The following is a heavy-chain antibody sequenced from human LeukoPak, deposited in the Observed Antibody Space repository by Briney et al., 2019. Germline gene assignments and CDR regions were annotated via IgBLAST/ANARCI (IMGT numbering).Heavy chain of an antibody. D-gene: IGHD3-3*01. J-gene: IGHJ4*02. CDR1: GGSISSGGYS. Sequence: TLSLTCAVPGGSISSGGYSWSWIRQPPGKGLEWIGYIYHSGSTYYNPSLKSRVTISVDRSKNQFSLKLSSVTAADTAVYYCARAGGYDFCSGYYNPYYFDYWGQGTLVTVSS. CDR3: ARAGGYDFCSGYYNPYYFDY. V-gene: IGHV4-30-2*01. CDR2: IYHSGST.